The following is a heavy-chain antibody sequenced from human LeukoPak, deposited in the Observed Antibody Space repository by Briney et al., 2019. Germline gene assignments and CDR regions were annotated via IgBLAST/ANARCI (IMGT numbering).Heavy chain of an antibody. CDR1: GFTLSSYG. CDR2: IWYDGSNK. Sequence: GRSLRLSCAASGFTLSSYGMHWVRQAPGKGLEWVAVIWYDGSNKYYADSVKGRFTISRDNSKNTLYLQMNSLRAEDTAVYYCARVLGSSGYWFPDYWGQGTLVTVSS. CDR3: ARVLGSSGYWFPDY. D-gene: IGHD3-22*01. J-gene: IGHJ4*02. V-gene: IGHV3-33*01.